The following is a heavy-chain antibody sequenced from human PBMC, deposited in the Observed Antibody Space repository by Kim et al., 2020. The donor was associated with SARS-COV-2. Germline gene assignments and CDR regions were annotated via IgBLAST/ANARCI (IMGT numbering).Heavy chain of an antibody. Sequence: QTLSLTCAISGDSVSSNTAAWNWIRQSPSRGLEWLGRTYYRDKWYYDYAQSVKSRIAINPDTSKNQISLQLNSMTPEDTAVYFCARDPGGFTSTFDYWGQGTLVTVSS. CDR1: GDSVSSNTAA. CDR3: ARDPGGFTSTFDY. J-gene: IGHJ4*02. CDR2: TYYRDKWYY. V-gene: IGHV6-1*01. D-gene: IGHD3-16*01.